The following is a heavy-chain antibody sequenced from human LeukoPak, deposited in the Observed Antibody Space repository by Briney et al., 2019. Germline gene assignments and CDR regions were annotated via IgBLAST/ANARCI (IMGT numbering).Heavy chain of an antibody. D-gene: IGHD4-23*01. CDR1: GFTFSSYA. J-gene: IGHJ4*02. Sequence: QTGGSLRLSCAASGFTFSSYAMSWVRQAPGKGLEWVSSASGSGGSTYYADSVKGRFTNSRDNSKNTLYLQMNSLRAEDTAVYYCAKDLGSVVTPPSLDYWGQGTLVTVSS. CDR2: ASGSGGST. V-gene: IGHV3-23*01. CDR3: AKDLGSVVTPPSLDY.